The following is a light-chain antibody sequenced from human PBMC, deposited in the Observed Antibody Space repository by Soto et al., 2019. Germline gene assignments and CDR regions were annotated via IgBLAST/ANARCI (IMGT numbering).Light chain of an antibody. V-gene: IGKV3-11*01. CDR1: QSVNSY. CDR3: QQRSIWPPLT. J-gene: IGKJ4*01. Sequence: EIVLTQSPATLSLSPGERATLSCRASQSVNSYLAWYQQKPGQPPRLLIYDASNRATGIPARFSGSGSGTDFTLTISSLEPEDFAVYYCQQRSIWPPLTFGGGTKVEIK. CDR2: DAS.